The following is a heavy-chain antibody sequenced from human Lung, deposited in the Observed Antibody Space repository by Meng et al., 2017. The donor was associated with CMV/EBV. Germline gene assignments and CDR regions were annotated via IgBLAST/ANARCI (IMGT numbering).Heavy chain of an antibody. CDR1: GWSFSGYY. J-gene: IGHJ6*02. CDR3: ARGRGKPAAIYYYGMDF. Sequence: SETLSLXCDVYGWSFSGYYWSWNRQPPGKGLEWIGEINHSGSTNYNPSLKSRVTISVDTSKNQFSLKLSSVTAADTAVYYCARGRGKPAAIYYYGMDFWRQGXTVTFSS. V-gene: IGHV4-34*01. CDR2: INHSGST. D-gene: IGHD2-2*02.